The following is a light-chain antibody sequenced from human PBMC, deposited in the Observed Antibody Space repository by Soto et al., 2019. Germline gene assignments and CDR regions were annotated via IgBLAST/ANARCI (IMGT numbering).Light chain of an antibody. CDR1: QSINNY. V-gene: IGKV1-5*03. CDR3: QQSHTYWT. J-gene: IGKJ1*01. CDR2: KAS. Sequence: DIQMTQSPSTLSASVGDRVTITCRASQSINNYLAWYRQKPGKAPKLLIYKASSLESGVPSRFSGSGSGTEFTLAISSLQPDDFATYYCQQSHTYWTFGQGTKVEIK.